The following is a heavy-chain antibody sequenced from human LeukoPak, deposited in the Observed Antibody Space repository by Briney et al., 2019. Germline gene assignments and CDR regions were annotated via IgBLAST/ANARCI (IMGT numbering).Heavy chain of an antibody. Sequence: GGSLRLSCAASGFTFSIYWIHWVRQVPGKGLVWVSRIKDGGTTTDYADSVKGRFTISRDDAKNTLYLQMDSLRAEDTAVYYCTTIRPGYWGRGTLVTVSS. CDR3: TTIRPGY. D-gene: IGHD5-24*01. J-gene: IGHJ4*02. CDR2: IKDGGTTT. V-gene: IGHV3-74*01. CDR1: GFTFSIYW.